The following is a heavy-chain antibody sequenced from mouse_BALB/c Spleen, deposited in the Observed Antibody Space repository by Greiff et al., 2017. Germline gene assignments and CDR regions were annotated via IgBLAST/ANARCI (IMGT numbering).Heavy chain of an antibody. D-gene: IGHD2-2*01. CDR1: GFNIKDYY. J-gene: IGHJ3*01. CDR2: IDPENGNT. V-gene: IGHV14-1*02. CDR3: ASYYGYTRFAH. Sequence: VQLQQSGAELVRPGALVKLSCKASGFNIKDYYMHWVKQRPEQGLEWIGWIDPENGNTIYDPKFQGKASITADTSSNTAYLQLSSLTSEDTAVYYCASYYGYTRFAHRGEGSLGTVSA.